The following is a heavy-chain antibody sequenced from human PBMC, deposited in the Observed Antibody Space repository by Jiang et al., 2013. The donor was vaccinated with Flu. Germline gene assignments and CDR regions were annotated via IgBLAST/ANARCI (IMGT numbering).Heavy chain of an antibody. D-gene: IGHD4-17*01. J-gene: IGHJ4*02. Sequence: LLKPSETLSLTCAVYGGSFSGYYWSWIRQPPGKGLEWIGEINHSGSTNYNPSLKSRVTISVDTSKNQFSLKLSSVTAADTAVYYCARVRPDYGDNFDYWGQGTLVTVSS. CDR3: ARVRPDYGDNFDY. CDR1: GGSFSGYY. CDR2: INHSGST. V-gene: IGHV4-34*01.